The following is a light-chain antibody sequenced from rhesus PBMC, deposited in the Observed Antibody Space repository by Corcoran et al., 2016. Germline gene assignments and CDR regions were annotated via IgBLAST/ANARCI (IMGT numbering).Light chain of an antibody. CDR3: QHYYSTPYS. CDR2: EAS. V-gene: IGKV1-25*01. Sequence: DIQMTQSPSSLSASVGDRVTITCRASQGITNDLAWYQQKPGETPKLLIYEASILQSGIPSRVSGSGSGTDFTLTISSLQSEDFATYYCQHYYSTPYSFGQGTKGEIK. CDR1: QGITND. J-gene: IGKJ2*01.